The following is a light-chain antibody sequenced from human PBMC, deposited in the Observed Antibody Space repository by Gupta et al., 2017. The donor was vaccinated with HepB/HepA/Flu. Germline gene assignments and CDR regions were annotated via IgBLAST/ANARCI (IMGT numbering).Light chain of an antibody. CDR1: QSLVYSDGNTY. CDR2: QVS. Sequence: DVVMTQSPLSLPVTLGQPASISCRSSQSLVYSDGNTYLHWFQQRPGQSPRRLIYQVSHRESGVPDRFSGSGSGTDFILKISRVEAEDVGVYYCMQGSRWPWAFGQGTKVEIK. CDR3: MQGSRWPWA. V-gene: IGKV2-30*01. J-gene: IGKJ1*01.